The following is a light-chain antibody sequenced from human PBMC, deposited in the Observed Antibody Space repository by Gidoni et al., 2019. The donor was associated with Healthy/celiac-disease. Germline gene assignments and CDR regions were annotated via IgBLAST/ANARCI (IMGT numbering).Light chain of an antibody. V-gene: IGKV1-39*01. CDR1: QSISSY. Sequence: DIQMTQSPSSLSASVGDRVTITCRASQSISSYLNWYQQKPAKAPKLLIYAASSLQSGVPSRFSGSGSGTDFTLTISSLQPEDFATYYCQQSYSTPPGSFGQGTKLEIK. J-gene: IGKJ2*04. CDR2: AAS. CDR3: QQSYSTPPGS.